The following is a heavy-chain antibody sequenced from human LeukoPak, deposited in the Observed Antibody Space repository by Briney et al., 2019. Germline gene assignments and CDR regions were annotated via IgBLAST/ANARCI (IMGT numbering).Heavy chain of an antibody. D-gene: IGHD2-2*02. Sequence: GGSLRLSCAASGFTFSSYSMNWVRQAPGKGLEWVSYISSSSSTIYYADSVKGRFTISRDNAKNSLYLQMNSLRAEDTAVYYCARRVVPAAIGWFDPWGQGTLVTVSS. J-gene: IGHJ5*02. CDR3: ARRVVPAAIGWFDP. CDR1: GFTFSSYS. CDR2: ISSSSSTI. V-gene: IGHV3-48*01.